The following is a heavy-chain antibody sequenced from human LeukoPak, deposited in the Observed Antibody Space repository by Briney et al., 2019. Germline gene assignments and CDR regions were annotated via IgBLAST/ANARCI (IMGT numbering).Heavy chain of an antibody. CDR2: INWNGGST. CDR3: ARARRTYSSGPFDY. J-gene: IGHJ4*02. Sequence: GGSLRLSCAASGFTFDDYGMSWVRQAPGKGLEWVSGINWNGGSTGYADSVKGRFTISRDNAKNSLYLQMNSLRAEDTALYYCARARRTYSSGPFDYWGQGTLVTVSS. D-gene: IGHD6-19*01. V-gene: IGHV3-20*04. CDR1: GFTFDDYG.